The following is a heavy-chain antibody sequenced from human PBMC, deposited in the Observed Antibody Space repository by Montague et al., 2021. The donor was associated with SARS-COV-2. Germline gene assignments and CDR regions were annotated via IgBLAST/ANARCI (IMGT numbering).Heavy chain of an antibody. V-gene: IGHV4-59*13. CDR2: IFHSWST. CDR3: ASTDYNWNDWFDP. D-gene: IGHD1-20*01. J-gene: IGHJ5*02. CDR1: GGSISSYY. Sequence: SETLSLTCSVSGGSISSYYWSWIRQSPGKGLEWKGYIFHSWSTDYNHSLKSRGTITVDMAKNKFSLQLNSVTAADSAVYYCASTDYNWNDWFDPWGQGTLVTVSS.